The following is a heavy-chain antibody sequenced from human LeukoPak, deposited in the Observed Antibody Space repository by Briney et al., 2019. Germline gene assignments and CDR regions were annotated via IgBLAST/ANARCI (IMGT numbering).Heavy chain of an antibody. J-gene: IGHJ4*02. D-gene: IGHD4-23*01. CDR3: VKDRDGGNFYFDY. V-gene: IGHV3-30*02. CDR1: GLTFSSFG. Sequence: PGGSLRLSCAASGLTFSSFGMHWVRQAPGKGLEWVSFIRSNGWATDYANSVKGRLTISRDNSKSTLYVQMNSLRVEDTAVYYCVKDRDGGNFYFDYWGQGVLVTVSS. CDR2: IRSNGWAT.